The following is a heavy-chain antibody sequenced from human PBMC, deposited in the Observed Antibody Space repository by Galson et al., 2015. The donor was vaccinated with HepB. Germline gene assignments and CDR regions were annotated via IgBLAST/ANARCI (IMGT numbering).Heavy chain of an antibody. Sequence: SLRLSCAASGFTFSNYGMSWVRQAPGKGLEWVSTINISGGSTYYADSVKGRFTISRDNSKNTLYLQMNTLRAEDTAIYYCAKDNVAMAGTGYWGQGTLVTVSS. CDR2: INISGGST. J-gene: IGHJ4*02. D-gene: IGHD6-19*01. CDR1: GFTFSNYG. V-gene: IGHV3-23*01. CDR3: AKDNVAMAGTGY.